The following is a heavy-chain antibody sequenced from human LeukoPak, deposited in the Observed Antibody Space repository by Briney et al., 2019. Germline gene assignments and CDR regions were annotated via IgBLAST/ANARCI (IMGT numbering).Heavy chain of an antibody. J-gene: IGHJ6*02. CDR1: GFTFSSSW. D-gene: IGHD2-2*01. CDR3: ARDYQGYYYYYGMDV. Sequence: GGSLRLSCAVSGFTFSSSWMHWVRQAPGKGLVWVSHIKTDGSTTAYADSVKGRFTISRDNAKNSLYLQMNSLRAEDTAVYYCARDYQGYYYYYGMDVWGQGTTVTVSS. V-gene: IGHV3-74*01. CDR2: IKTDGSTT.